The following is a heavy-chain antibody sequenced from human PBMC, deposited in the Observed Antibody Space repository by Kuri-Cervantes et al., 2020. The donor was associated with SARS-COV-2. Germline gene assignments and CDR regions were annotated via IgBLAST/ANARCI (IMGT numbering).Heavy chain of an antibody. D-gene: IGHD5-12*01. CDR1: GGSFSGYY. Sequence: SQTLSLTCPVHGGSFSGYYWGWIRQPPGKGLEWIGEINHSGSTNYNPSLKSRVTISVDTSKNQFSLKLSSVTAADTAVYYCARLIGYSGYDYSFGYFDYWGQGTLVTVSS. CDR3: ARLIGYSGYDYSFGYFDY. CDR2: INHSGST. J-gene: IGHJ4*02. V-gene: IGHV4-34*01.